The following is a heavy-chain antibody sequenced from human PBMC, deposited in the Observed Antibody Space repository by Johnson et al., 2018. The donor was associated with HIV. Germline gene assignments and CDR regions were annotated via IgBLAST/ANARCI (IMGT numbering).Heavy chain of an antibody. V-gene: IGHV3-15*01. D-gene: IGHD3-10*01. J-gene: IGHJ3*02. CDR2: ITSKTDGGTI. CDR1: GFTFSYAW. Sequence: EVLLLESGGGLVKPGGSLRLSCAASGFTFSYAWMSWVRQAPGKGLEWVGRITSKTDGGTIDYAAPGKGRFTISRDDSKNTLYLQMNSLKTEDTAVYYCTTDSKWFGELHDAFDIWGQGTMVTVSS. CDR3: TTDSKWFGELHDAFDI.